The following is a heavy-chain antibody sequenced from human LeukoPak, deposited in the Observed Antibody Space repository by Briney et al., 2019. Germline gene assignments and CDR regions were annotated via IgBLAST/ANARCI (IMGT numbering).Heavy chain of an antibody. D-gene: IGHD6-13*01. CDR3: ARDRGGPGIAEF. Sequence: GGSLRLSCAASGFTFSSYGMNWVRQAPGKGLEWVSSISSSSSYIYYADSVKGRFTISRDNAKNTLYLQMNSLRSEDTAVYYCARDRGGPGIAEFWGQGTLVTVSS. CDR1: GFTFSSYG. J-gene: IGHJ4*02. V-gene: IGHV3-21*04. CDR2: ISSSSSYI.